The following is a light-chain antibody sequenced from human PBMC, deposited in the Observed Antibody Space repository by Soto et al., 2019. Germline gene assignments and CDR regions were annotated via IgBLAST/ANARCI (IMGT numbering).Light chain of an antibody. CDR2: GAS. J-gene: IGKJ1*01. V-gene: IGKV3-20*01. Sequence: EIVLTQSPDTLSLSPGERATLSCRGSQNIKSNYLAWYRQNPGQAPRLLIYGASNRAAGVPDRFRGSGSGTDFTLTISRLEPEDFAVYYCQQYDSSLWTFGQGTKVDIK. CDR3: QQYDSSLWT. CDR1: QNIKSNY.